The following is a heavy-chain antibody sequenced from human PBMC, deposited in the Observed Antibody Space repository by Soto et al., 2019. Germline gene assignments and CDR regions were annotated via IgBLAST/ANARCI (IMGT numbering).Heavy chain of an antibody. Sequence: SETLSLTCTVSGGSISSYYWSWIRQPPGKGLEWIGYIYYSGSTNYNPSLKSRVTISVDTSKNQLSLKLSSVTAADTAVYYCARDSAAAGPNTYNWFDPWGQGTLVTV. D-gene: IGHD6-13*01. CDR1: GGSISSYY. CDR3: ARDSAAAGPNTYNWFDP. V-gene: IGHV4-59*01. CDR2: IYYSGST. J-gene: IGHJ5*02.